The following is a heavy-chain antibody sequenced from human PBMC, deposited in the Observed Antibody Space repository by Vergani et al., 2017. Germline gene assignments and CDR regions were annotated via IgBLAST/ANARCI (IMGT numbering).Heavy chain of an antibody. Sequence: QVQLVQSGAEVKKPGASVKVSCKASGYTFTSYDINWVRQATGQGLEWMGWMNPNSGNTGYAQKLQGRVTMTTDTSTSTAYMELRSLRSDDTAVYYCASSGWGYCSGGSCYTNWFDPWGQGTLVTVSS. CDR3: ASSGWGYCSGGSCYTNWFDP. CDR1: GYTFTSYD. J-gene: IGHJ5*02. CDR2: MNPNSGNT. D-gene: IGHD2-15*01. V-gene: IGHV1-8*01.